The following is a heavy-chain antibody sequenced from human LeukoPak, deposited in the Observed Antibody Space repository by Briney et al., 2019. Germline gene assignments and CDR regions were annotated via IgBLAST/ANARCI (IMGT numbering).Heavy chain of an antibody. CDR3: ARDGGFDRSP. J-gene: IGHJ5*02. CDR1: GFTFSTYA. Sequence: GGSLRLSCAASGFTFSTYAMSWVRQAPGKGLEWVSVIYSGGSTYYADSVKGRFTISRDNSKSTLYLQMNSLRAEDTAVYYCARDGGFDRSPWGQGTLVTVSS. D-gene: IGHD3-16*01. CDR2: IYSGGST. V-gene: IGHV3-66*01.